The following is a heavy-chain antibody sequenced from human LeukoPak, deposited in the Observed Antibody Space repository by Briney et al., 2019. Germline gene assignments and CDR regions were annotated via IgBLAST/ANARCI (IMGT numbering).Heavy chain of an antibody. V-gene: IGHV3-7*01. J-gene: IGHJ4*02. CDR2: IKQDGTEK. CDR3: ATQSYYCDSRGYYTT. D-gene: IGHD3-22*01. CDR1: GFTSSKFW. Sequence: GGSLRLSCAASGFTSSKFWMNWVRHTPGKGLEWVASIKQDGTEKYYADSVKGRFTISRDNGKNSLYLQMSSLRAEDTAIYYCATQSYYCDSRGYYTTWGQGTLVTVSS.